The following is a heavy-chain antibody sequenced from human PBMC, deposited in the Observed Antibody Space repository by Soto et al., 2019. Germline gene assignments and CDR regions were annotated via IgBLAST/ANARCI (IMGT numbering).Heavy chain of an antibody. CDR1: CGSISSYY. Sequence: SETLSLTCTVSCGSISSYYWSWIRQPPGKGLEWIGYIYYSGSTNYNPSLKSRVTISVDTSKNQFSLKLSSVTAADTAVYYCAREGHDYVWGSYRYRGAFDIWGQGTMVTVSS. D-gene: IGHD3-16*02. CDR2: IYYSGST. CDR3: AREGHDYVWGSYRYRGAFDI. J-gene: IGHJ3*02. V-gene: IGHV4-59*01.